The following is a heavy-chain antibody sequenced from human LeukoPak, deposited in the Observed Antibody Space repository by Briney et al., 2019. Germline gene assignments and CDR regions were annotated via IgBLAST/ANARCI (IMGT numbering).Heavy chain of an antibody. CDR3: ARPKWELSYFDY. CDR1: GFSFTGYY. D-gene: IGHD1-26*01. J-gene: IGHJ4*02. CDR2: INPNSGGT. V-gene: IGHV1-2*02. Sequence: ASVKVSCKTSGFSFTGYYVHWVRQAPGQGLEWMGWINPNSGGTNYAQKFQGRVTMTRDTSISTAYMELSRLRSDDTAVYYCARPKWELSYFDYWGQGTLVTVSS.